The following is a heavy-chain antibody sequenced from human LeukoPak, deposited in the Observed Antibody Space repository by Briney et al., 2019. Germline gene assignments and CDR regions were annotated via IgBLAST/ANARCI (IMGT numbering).Heavy chain of an antibody. J-gene: IGHJ5*02. CDR1: GFTFSSNE. CDR3: ARQVWFDP. CDR2: ISSSGSTM. Sequence: PGGSLRLSCAASGFTFSSNEMNWVRQAPGKGREGVSYISSSGSTMYYAASVRGGFTTSRDTAKTSLYLQINILSADNTAVYYCARQVWFDPWGQGTLVTVSA. V-gene: IGHV3-48*03.